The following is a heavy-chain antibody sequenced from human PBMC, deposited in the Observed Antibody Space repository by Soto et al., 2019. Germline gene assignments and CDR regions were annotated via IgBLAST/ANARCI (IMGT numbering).Heavy chain of an antibody. CDR1: GGSVSSGSYY. Sequence: QVQLQESGPGLGKPSETLYLTCTVSGGSVSSGSYYWSWLRQPPGKGLEWIGYIYSSGSTSYNPSLKSRVTISVDTSKNQFSLKLSSVTASDTAVYYCAIDGDGYNYWGQGTLVTVSS. V-gene: IGHV4-61*01. CDR2: IYSSGST. CDR3: AIDGDGYNY. J-gene: IGHJ4*02. D-gene: IGHD5-12*01.